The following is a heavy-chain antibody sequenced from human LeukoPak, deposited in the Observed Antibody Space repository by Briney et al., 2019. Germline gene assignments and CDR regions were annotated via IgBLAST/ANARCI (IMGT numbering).Heavy chain of an antibody. CDR1: GGSISSYY. D-gene: IGHD4-17*01. Sequence: SETLSLTCTVSGGSISSYYWGWLRQPPGKGLEWIGYIYYSGSTNYNPSLKSRVTISVDTSKNQFSLKLSSVTAADTAVYYCARYDYGDYSFDYWGQGTLVTVSS. J-gene: IGHJ4*02. CDR2: IYYSGST. CDR3: ARYDYGDYSFDY. V-gene: IGHV4-59*01.